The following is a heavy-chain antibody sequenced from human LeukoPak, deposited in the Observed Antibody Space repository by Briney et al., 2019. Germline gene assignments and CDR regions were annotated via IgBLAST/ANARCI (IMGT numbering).Heavy chain of an antibody. CDR1: GGSISYYY. Sequence: SETLSLTCTVSGGSISYYYWSWIRQPPGKGLEWIGYIYYSGSTNYNPSLKSRVTISVDTSKNQFSLKLRSVTAADTAVYYCARENGYKYDYWGQGTLVTVSS. J-gene: IGHJ4*02. V-gene: IGHV4-59*01. CDR2: IYYSGST. D-gene: IGHD5-24*01. CDR3: ARENGYKYDY.